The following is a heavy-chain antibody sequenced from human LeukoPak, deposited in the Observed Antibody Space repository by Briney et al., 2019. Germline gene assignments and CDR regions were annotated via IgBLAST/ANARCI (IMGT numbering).Heavy chain of an antibody. CDR3: ARHTSVAGPFDY. CDR1: GGSISSRSSF. Sequence: PSETLSLTCTVSGGSISSRSSFWGWIRQPPGKGLDWIGSIYDSETTSYNPSLKSRVTISVDTPKNQFSLKLSSVTAADTAVYYCARHTSVAGPFDYWGQGTLVTVSS. V-gene: IGHV4-39*01. J-gene: IGHJ4*02. D-gene: IGHD6-19*01. CDR2: IYDSETT.